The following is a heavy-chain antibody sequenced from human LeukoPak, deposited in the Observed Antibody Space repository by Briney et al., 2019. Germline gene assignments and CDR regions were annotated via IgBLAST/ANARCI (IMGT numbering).Heavy chain of an antibody. CDR1: GESTSGYY. V-gene: IGHV4-34*01. CDR2: INHSGST. CDR3: ARGGLYYYYGMDV. J-gene: IGHJ6*02. Sequence: SETLSLTCTVSGESTSGYYWSWIRQPPGKGLEWIGEINHSGSTNYNPSLKSRVTISVDTSKNQFSLKLSSVTAADTAVYYCARGGLYYYYGMDVWGQGTTVTVSS.